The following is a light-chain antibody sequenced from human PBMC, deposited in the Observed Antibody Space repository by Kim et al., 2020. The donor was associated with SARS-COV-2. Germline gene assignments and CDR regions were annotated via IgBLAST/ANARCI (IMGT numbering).Light chain of an antibody. J-gene: IGKJ4*01. V-gene: IGKV3-20*01. CDR1: QSVSRNY. CDR3: QQYGNSVT. CDR2: AAS. Sequence: DIVLTQSPGTLSLSPGERATLSCRASQSVSRNYLAWYQQRPGQTPRLLMYAASSRATGFPDRFRGSGSGTDFTLTISRLEPEDFAVYYCQQYGNSVTFGGGTKVDIK.